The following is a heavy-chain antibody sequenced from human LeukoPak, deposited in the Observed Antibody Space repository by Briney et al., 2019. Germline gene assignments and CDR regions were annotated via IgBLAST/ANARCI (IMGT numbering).Heavy chain of an antibody. J-gene: IGHJ4*02. CDR3: ATGSSSWYGNFDY. V-gene: IGHV1-2*02. CDR1: GYTFTCYY. CDR2: INPNSGGT. D-gene: IGHD6-13*01. Sequence: ASVKVSCKASGYTFTCYYMHWVRQAPGQGLEWMGWINPNSGGTNYAQKFQGRVTMTRDTSISTAYMELSRLRSDDTAVYYCATGSSSWYGNFDYWGQGTLVTVSS.